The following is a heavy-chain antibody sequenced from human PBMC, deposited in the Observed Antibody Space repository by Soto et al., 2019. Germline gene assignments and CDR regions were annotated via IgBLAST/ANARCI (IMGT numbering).Heavy chain of an antibody. J-gene: IGHJ4*02. CDR3: ATEKHYFDTGGYYY. CDR1: GFTFSSDS. V-gene: IGHV3-21*01. CDR2: ISSSSSYI. D-gene: IGHD3-22*01. Sequence: EVQLVESGGGLVKPGGSLRLSCAASGFTFSSDSMNWVRQAPGKGLEWVSSISSSSSYIYYADSVKGRFTISRDNAKNSLYLQMNSLRAEDTAVYYCATEKHYFDTGGYYYWGQGTLVTVSS.